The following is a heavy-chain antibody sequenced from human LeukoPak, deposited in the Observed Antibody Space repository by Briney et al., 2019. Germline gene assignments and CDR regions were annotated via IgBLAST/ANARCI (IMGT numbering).Heavy chain of an antibody. V-gene: IGHV4-59*08. CDR3: ARLSSGSSSWYDIDY. CDR1: GGSISGFY. D-gene: IGHD6-13*01. Sequence: SSETLSLTCTVSGGSISGFYWSWIRQPPGKGLEWIGYIYYSGSTNYNPSLKSRVTISVDTSKNQFSLRLNSVTAADTAVYYCARLSSGSSSWYDIDYWGQGTLVTVSS. CDR2: IYYSGST. J-gene: IGHJ4*02.